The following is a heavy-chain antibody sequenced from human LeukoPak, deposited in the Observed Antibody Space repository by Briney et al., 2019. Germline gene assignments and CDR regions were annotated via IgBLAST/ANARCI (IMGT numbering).Heavy chain of an antibody. D-gene: IGHD4-17*01. V-gene: IGHV1-69*05. CDR2: IIPIFGTA. CDR1: GGTFSSYA. CDR3: ARTPGTYGDYDPDY. Sequence: ASVKVSCKASGGTFSSYAISWVRQAPGQGLEWMGGIIPIFGTANYAQKFQGRVTITTDESTSTAYMELSSLRSEDTAVYHCARTPGTYGDYDPDYWGQGTLVTVSS. J-gene: IGHJ4*02.